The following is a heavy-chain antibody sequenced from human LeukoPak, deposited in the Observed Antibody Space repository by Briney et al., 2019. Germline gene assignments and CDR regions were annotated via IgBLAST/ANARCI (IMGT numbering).Heavy chain of an antibody. Sequence: ASVKVSCKASGYTFTSYDINWVRQATGQGLEWMGIINPSGGSTSYAQKFQGRVTMTRDTSTSTVYMELSSLRSEDTAVYYCARVSTYHDSLTGYYEPFAYWGQGTVVAVSS. CDR2: INPSGGST. J-gene: IGHJ4*02. D-gene: IGHD3-9*01. CDR3: ARVSTYHDSLTGYYEPFAY. V-gene: IGHV1-46*01. CDR1: GYTFTSYD.